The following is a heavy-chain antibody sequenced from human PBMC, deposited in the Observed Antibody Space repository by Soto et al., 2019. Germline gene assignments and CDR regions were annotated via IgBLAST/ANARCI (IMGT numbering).Heavy chain of an antibody. V-gene: IGHV1-18*04. CDR2: ISAYNGNT. D-gene: IGHD3-22*01. CDR3: ARGKTPGYYDSSPLDY. CDR1: GYTFTSYG. Sequence: ASVKVSCKASGYTFTSYGISWVRQAPGQGLEWMGWISAYNGNTNYAQKLQGRVTMTTDTSTSTAYMELRSLRSDDTAVYYCARGKTPGYYDSSPLDYWGQGTLVTVSS. J-gene: IGHJ4*02.